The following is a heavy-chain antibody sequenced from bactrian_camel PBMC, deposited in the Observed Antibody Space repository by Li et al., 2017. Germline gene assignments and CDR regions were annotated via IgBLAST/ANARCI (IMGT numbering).Heavy chain of an antibody. V-gene: IGHV3S55*01. CDR2: FKRYGGT. CDR1: GITIGDSR. D-gene: IGHD4*01. J-gene: IGHJ7*01. Sequence: HVQLVESGGGSVQAGGSLRLSCTASGITIGDSRMGWYRQAPGHECELVSTFKRYGGTYYADSVKGRFTISQDNGKNTVYLQMNNLKAEDTAVYYCAVNPHLPSGDSTCGAVYGVDYWGKGTQVTVS.